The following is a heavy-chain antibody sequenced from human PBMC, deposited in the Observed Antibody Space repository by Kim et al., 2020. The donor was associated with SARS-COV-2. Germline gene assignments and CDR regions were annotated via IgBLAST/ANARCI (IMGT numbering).Heavy chain of an antibody. Sequence: RFTISRDNSKNSLYLQMNSLRTEDTALYYCAKDMFRGYYYDSSGSAFDYWGQGTLVTVSS. CDR3: AKDMFRGYYYDSSGSAFDY. V-gene: IGHV3-43*01. D-gene: IGHD3-22*01. J-gene: IGHJ4*02.